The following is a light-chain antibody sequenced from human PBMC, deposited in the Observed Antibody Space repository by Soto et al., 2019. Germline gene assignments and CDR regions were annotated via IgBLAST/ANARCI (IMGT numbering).Light chain of an antibody. J-gene: IGKJ2*01. CDR1: QSISTW. Sequence: DIQMTQSPSTLSASVGDRVTITCRASQSISTWLDWYQQKPGKAPKLLIYKSSSLRNGVPSRFSGSGSGTEFTLTIYSLQPDDFASYYCQQYNGYPHTLGQGTKLEIK. CDR2: KSS. CDR3: QQYNGYPHT. V-gene: IGKV1-5*03.